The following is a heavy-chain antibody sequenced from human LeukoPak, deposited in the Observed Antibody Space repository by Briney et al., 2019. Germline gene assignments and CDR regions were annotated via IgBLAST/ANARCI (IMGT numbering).Heavy chain of an antibody. CDR3: ARLLLGTTLDY. D-gene: IGHD1-26*01. CDR2: VYTSGNT. CDR1: GGSFTSYY. V-gene: IGHV4-4*09. J-gene: IGHJ4*02. Sequence: SETLSLTCTLSGGSFTSYYWSWIRQPPGKGLEWIGYVYTSGNTNYNPTLMSRVTISVDTSTKQFSLKLSSVTAEDTAVYYCARLLLGTTLDYWGQGNLVTVSS.